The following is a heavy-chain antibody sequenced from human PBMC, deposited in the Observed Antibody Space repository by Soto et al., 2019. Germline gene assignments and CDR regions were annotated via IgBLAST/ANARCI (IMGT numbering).Heavy chain of an antibody. Sequence: SETLSLTCTVSGGSITSDYYYWGWVRQPPGKGLEWIGSLYYNGSTYCNPSLKTRLPLSGETSKNQFSLKMTSVTAADTAVYYCVRLLYVWGQGTLVTVSS. J-gene: IGHJ4*02. CDR3: VRLLYV. CDR2: LYYNGST. CDR1: GGSITSDYYY. D-gene: IGHD2-8*01. V-gene: IGHV4-39*01.